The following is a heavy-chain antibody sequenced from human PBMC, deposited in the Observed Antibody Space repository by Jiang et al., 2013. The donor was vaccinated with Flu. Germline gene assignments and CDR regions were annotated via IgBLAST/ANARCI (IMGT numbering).Heavy chain of an antibody. CDR1: GYRFSSYA. CDR2: IDTNAGNAGNP. V-gene: IGHV7-4-1*02. J-gene: IGHJ6*02. Sequence: GYRFSSYAMNWVQQAPGQGLEWMGWIDTNAGNAGNPTYAPGFTGRFVFSLDTSDSTAYLQISSLKAEDTAVYYCARISGYSYDLYYYYYGLDVWGQGTTVTVSS. CDR3: ARISGYSYDLYYYYYGLDV. D-gene: IGHD5-18*01.